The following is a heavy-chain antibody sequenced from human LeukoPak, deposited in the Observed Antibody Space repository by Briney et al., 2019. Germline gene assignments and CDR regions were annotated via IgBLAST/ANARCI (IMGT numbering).Heavy chain of an antibody. Sequence: GGSLRLSCAASGFTVSSNYMSLVRQAPGKGLEWVSVICSGGSTYYADSVKGRFTISRDNSKNTLYLQMNSLRAEDTAVYYCARTPSGYSLADFDYWGQGTLVTVSS. CDR1: GFTVSSNY. CDR2: ICSGGST. CDR3: ARTPSGYSLADFDY. J-gene: IGHJ4*02. D-gene: IGHD5-18*01. V-gene: IGHV3-53*01.